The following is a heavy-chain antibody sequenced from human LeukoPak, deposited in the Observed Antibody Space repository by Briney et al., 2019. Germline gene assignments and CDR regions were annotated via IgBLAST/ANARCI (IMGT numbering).Heavy chain of an antibody. J-gene: IGHJ4*02. CDR1: GGSINSYF. CDR3: AALVGPTKAVDY. CDR2: IFCGGSTTYN. Sequence: KPSGTLSLTCTVSGGSINSYFWTWIRQPPGKGLEWIGYIFCGGSTTYNRYNPSLKSRVTISVDTSKNQFSLRLTSVTAADTAVYYCAALVGPTKAVDYCGQGTLVTVSS. V-gene: IGHV4-59*01. D-gene: IGHD1-26*01.